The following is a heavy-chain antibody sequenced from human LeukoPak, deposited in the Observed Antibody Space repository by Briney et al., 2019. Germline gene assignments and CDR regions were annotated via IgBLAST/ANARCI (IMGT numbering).Heavy chain of an antibody. CDR3: ARDLDTTIDRVAFDI. CDR2: INWNGGST. Sequence: PGGSLRLSCAASGFTFDDYGMSWVRQAPGKGLEWVSGINWNGGSTGYADSVKGRFTISRDNAKNSLCLQMNSLRAEDTALYYCARDLDTTIDRVAFDIWGQGTMVTVSS. J-gene: IGHJ3*02. CDR1: GFTFDDYG. V-gene: IGHV3-20*04. D-gene: IGHD3-22*01.